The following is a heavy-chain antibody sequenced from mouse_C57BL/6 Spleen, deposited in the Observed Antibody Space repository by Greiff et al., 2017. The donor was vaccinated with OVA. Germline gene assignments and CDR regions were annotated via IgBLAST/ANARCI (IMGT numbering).Heavy chain of an antibody. V-gene: IGHV6-3*01. CDR2: IRLKSDNYAT. J-gene: IGHJ2*01. CDR1: GFTFSNYW. CDR3: TGADDGYFFDY. Sequence: EVKVVESGGGLVQPGGSMKLSCVASGFTFSNYWMNWVRQSPEKGLAWVAQIRLKSDNYATHYAESVKGRFTISRDDSKSSVYLQMNNLRAEDTGIYYCTGADDGYFFDYWGQCTTLTVSS. D-gene: IGHD2-3*01.